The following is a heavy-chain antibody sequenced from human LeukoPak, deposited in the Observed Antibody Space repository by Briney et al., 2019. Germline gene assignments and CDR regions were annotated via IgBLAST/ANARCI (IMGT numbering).Heavy chain of an antibody. Sequence: PGRSLRLSYAASGFSFSTYAMHWVRQAPGRGLESVALISHDGSTKHYVDSVKGRFTISRENSKNTLYLQMNSLGPEDTAVYYCAKDGFGTIDYWGQGTLVTVSS. V-gene: IGHV3-30-3*01. J-gene: IGHJ4*02. CDR2: ISHDGSTK. CDR1: GFSFSTYA. D-gene: IGHD1/OR15-1a*01. CDR3: AKDGFGTIDY.